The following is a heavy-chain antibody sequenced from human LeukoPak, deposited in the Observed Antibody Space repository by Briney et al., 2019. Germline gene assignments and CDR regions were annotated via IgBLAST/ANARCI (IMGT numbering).Heavy chain of an antibody. CDR2: ISGRGGST. D-gene: IGHD5-12*01. J-gene: IGHJ4*02. Sequence: VWSLTLSCVGSGFTFTTYVINWVRQAPGKGLEWVSGISGRGGSTYYADSVKGRFTISRDNSKNMLYLQMNSLRADDTAVYYCAQGPSYGGYSDWGQGTLVTVSS. CDR1: GFTFTTYV. CDR3: AQGPSYGGYSD. V-gene: IGHV3-23*01.